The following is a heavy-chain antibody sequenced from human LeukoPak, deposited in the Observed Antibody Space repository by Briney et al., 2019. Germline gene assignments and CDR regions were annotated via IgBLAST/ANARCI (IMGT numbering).Heavy chain of an antibody. V-gene: IGHV4-39*07. CDR2: IYYSGNT. J-gene: IGHJ4*02. Sequence: SETLSLTCTVSGGSISSNNYYWGWIRQPPGKGLEWIGIIYYSGNTYYSPSLKSRVTISVDTSKNQFSLKLSSVTAADTAVYYCGRGPFRKQWPYPYYFDYWGQGTLVTVSS. D-gene: IGHD6-19*01. CDR1: GGSISSNNYY. CDR3: GRGPFRKQWPYPYYFDY.